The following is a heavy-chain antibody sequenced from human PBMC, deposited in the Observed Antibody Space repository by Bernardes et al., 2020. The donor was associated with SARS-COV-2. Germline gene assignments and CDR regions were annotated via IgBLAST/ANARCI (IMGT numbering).Heavy chain of an antibody. J-gene: IGHJ6*02. D-gene: IGHD3-3*01. Sequence: ASMKVSCKASGYTFTSYGISWVRQAPGQGLEWMGWISAYNGNTNYAQKLQGRVTMTTDTSTSTAYMELRSLSSDDTAVYYCARDLGFWRGYYYYGMDVWGQGTTVTVSS. CDR3: ARDLGFWRGYYYYGMDV. V-gene: IGHV1-18*01. CDR2: ISAYNGNT. CDR1: GYTFTSYG.